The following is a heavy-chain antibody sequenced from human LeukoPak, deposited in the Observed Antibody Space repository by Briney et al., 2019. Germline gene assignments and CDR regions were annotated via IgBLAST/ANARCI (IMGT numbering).Heavy chain of an antibody. CDR2: INHSGST. D-gene: IGHD2-15*01. CDR1: GGSFSGYY. J-gene: IGHJ4*02. V-gene: IGHV4-34*01. Sequence: SETLSPTCAVYGGSFSGYYWSWIRQPPGKGLEWIGEINHSGSTNYNPSLKSRVTISVDTSKNQFSLKLSSVTAADTAVYYCARSPSHRYCSGGSCYLDYWGQGTLVTVSS. CDR3: ARSPSHRYCSGGSCYLDY.